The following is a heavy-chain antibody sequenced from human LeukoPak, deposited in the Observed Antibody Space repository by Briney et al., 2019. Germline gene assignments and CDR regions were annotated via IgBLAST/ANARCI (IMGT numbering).Heavy chain of an antibody. CDR1: GFTFSSYG. D-gene: IGHD1-7*01. CDR2: IRHDGSNK. J-gene: IGHJ4*02. CDR3: AKVADLELEDY. Sequence: PGGSLRLSCAASGFTFSSYGMHWVRQAPGKGLEWVAFIRHDGSNKYYADSVKGRFTISRDNSKNTLYLQMNSLRAEDTAVYYCAKVADLELEDYWGQGTLVTVSS. V-gene: IGHV3-30*02.